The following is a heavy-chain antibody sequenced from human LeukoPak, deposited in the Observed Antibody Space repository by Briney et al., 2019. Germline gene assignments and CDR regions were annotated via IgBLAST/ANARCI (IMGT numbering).Heavy chain of an antibody. Sequence: GRSLRLSCAASGFTFKDYAMHWVRQAPGKGLEWVSGISWNSGNIGYADSVKGRFTISRDNAKNSLYLQMNSLRAEDTALYHCAIMNSGGFDYWGQGTLVTISS. V-gene: IGHV3-9*01. CDR3: AIMNSGGFDY. J-gene: IGHJ4*02. CDR2: ISWNSGNI. D-gene: IGHD3-10*01. CDR1: GFTFKDYA.